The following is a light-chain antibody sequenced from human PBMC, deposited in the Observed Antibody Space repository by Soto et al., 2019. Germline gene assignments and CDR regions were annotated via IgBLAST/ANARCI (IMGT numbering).Light chain of an antibody. CDR2: RTS. Sequence: EIVLTQSPGTLSLSPGERATLSCRASQSVSSSYLAWYQQKPGQAPRLLIYRTSSRATGIPARFSGSRSGTDFTLTISRLEPEDFAVYYCQQYGSSPRHTFGQGPKLEIK. J-gene: IGKJ2*01. CDR3: QQYGSSPRHT. CDR1: QSVSSSY. V-gene: IGKV3-20*01.